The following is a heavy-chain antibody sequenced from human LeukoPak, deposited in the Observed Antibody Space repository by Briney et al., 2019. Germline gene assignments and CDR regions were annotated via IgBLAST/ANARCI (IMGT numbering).Heavy chain of an antibody. CDR3: ATDIVVDPIRTFDY. CDR1: GFIFTSYD. Sequence: ASVKVSCKASGFIFTSYDMNWVRQATGQGLEWMGWMNPNSGNAGFAQKFQGRITMTRDTSISTAYMELTSLRSEDTAVYYCATDIVVDPIRTFDYWGQGTLVTVSS. J-gene: IGHJ4*02. CDR2: MNPNSGNA. D-gene: IGHD3-22*01. V-gene: IGHV1-8*01.